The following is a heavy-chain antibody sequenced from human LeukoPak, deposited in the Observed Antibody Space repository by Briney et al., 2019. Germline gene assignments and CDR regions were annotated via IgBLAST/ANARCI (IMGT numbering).Heavy chain of an antibody. CDR2: IYYSGST. D-gene: IGHD5-18*01. CDR1: GGSISSYY. Sequence: SETLSLICTVSGGSISSYYWSWIRQPPGKGLEWIGYIYYSGSTNYNPSLKSRVTISVDTSNNQFSLKLSSVTAADTAVYYCAGTAFGAFDIWGQGTMVTVSS. V-gene: IGHV4-59*01. CDR3: AGTAFGAFDI. J-gene: IGHJ3*02.